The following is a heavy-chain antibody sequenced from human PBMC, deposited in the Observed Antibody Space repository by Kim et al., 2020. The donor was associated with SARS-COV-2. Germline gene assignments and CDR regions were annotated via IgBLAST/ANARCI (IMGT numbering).Heavy chain of an antibody. D-gene: IGHD3-10*01. CDR3: ARGKVQGVIIADNWFDP. J-gene: IGHJ5*02. Sequence: SQTLSLTCAISGDSVSSNSAAWNWIRQSPSRGLEWLGRTYYRSKWYNDYAVSVKSRITINPDTSKNQFSLQLNSVTPEDTAVYYCARGKVQGVIIADNWFDPWGQGTLVTVSS. CDR1: GDSVSSNSAA. V-gene: IGHV6-1*01. CDR2: TYYRSKWYN.